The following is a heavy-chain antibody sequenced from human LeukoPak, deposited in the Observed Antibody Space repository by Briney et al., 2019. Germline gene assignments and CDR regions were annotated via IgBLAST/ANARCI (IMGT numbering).Heavy chain of an antibody. Sequence: ASVKVSCKASGYTFTGYYMHWVRQAPGQGLEWMGWINPNSGGTNYAQKFQGRVTMTRDTSISTAYMELSRLRSDDTAVYYCAVLPAFYYYYYGMDVWGQGTTVTVSS. V-gene: IGHV1-2*02. CDR1: GYTFTGYY. D-gene: IGHD2-2*01. CDR2: INPNSGGT. J-gene: IGHJ6*02. CDR3: AVLPAFYYYYYGMDV.